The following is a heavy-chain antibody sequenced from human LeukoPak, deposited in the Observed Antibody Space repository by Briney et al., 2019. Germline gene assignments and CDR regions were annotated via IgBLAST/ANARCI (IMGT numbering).Heavy chain of an antibody. CDR3: ASGIIVGATY. J-gene: IGHJ4*02. CDR1: GFTFGSYA. CDR2: ISSSSSTI. D-gene: IGHD1-26*01. V-gene: IGHV3-48*02. Sequence: PGGSLRLSCAASGFTFGSYAMNWVRQTPGKGLEWVSYISSSSSTIYYADSVKGRFTISRDNAKNSLYLQMNSLRDEDTAVYYCASGIIVGATYWGQGTLVTVPS.